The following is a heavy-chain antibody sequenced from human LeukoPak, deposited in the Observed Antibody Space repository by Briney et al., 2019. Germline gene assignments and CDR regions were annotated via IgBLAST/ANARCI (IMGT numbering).Heavy chain of an antibody. CDR1: GDSFSSNNY. D-gene: IGHD3-22*01. V-gene: IGHV4-4*02. J-gene: IGHJ4*02. CDR3: ARNAGYSDLNY. CDR2: IYRSGAT. Sequence: SETLSLTCTVSGDSFSSNNYWTWVRQPPGKGLEWIGEIYRSGATNYNPSLRSRVTVSLDKSKNQFSLRLNSVTAADTAIYYCARNAGYSDLNYWGQGVLVTVSS.